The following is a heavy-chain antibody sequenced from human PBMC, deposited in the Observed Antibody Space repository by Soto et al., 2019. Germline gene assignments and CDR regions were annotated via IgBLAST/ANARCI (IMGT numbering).Heavy chain of an antibody. J-gene: IGHJ4*02. Sequence: EVQLVESGGGLVQPGGSLRLSCVASGFTFSRYWMSWVRQAPGKGLEWVANIKHDGSEIYSIDSVKGRFTISRDNAKDSLYLQMNSLRVEDTAVYYCARETDDFGDNYWGQGTLVTVSS. CDR3: ARETDDFGDNY. D-gene: IGHD4-17*01. V-gene: IGHV3-7*01. CDR1: GFTFSRYW. CDR2: IKHDGSEI.